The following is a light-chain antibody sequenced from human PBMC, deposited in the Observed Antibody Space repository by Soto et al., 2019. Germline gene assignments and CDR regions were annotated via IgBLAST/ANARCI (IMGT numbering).Light chain of an antibody. V-gene: IGLV1-40*01. J-gene: IGLJ2*01. CDR1: SSNRGAGYD. Sequence: QSVLTQPPPVAGAPGQRVTISCTASSSNRGAGYDVHWYLQLPGTSPKLLIYGNINRPSGVPDRFSGSKSGTSAALAITGLQAEDEADYYCQSYDSSLSGVVFGGGTKLTVL. CDR3: QSYDSSLSGVV. CDR2: GNI.